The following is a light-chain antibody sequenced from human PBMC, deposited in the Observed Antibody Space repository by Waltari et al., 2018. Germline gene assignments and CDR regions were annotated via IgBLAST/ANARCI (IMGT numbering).Light chain of an antibody. Sequence: QFVVTQSPSASASLGASVRLTCTLSGGHINYAIAWHQQRPEKGLRFLIKLNGDGSHTKGDGIPDCFSASSSGSDYYLTISSLQSEDEAVYYCQTWATGGVFGGGTKLTVL. J-gene: IGLJ3*02. CDR3: QTWATGGV. CDR1: GGHINYA. CDR2: LNGDGSH. V-gene: IGLV4-69*01.